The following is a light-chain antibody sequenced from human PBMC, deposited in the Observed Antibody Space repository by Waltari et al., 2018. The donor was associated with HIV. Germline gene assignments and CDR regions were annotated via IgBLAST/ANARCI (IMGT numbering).Light chain of an antibody. CDR1: SLRGHY. Sequence: SSELTQDPAVSVALGQTVRITCHGDSLRGHYASWYQQKPGQAPVLVIYGKNNRPSGIPDRFSGSSSGNTASLTITGTQAEDEADYYCNSRDSSANHVVFGGGTKLTVL. CDR2: GKN. J-gene: IGLJ2*01. V-gene: IGLV3-19*01. CDR3: NSRDSSANHVV.